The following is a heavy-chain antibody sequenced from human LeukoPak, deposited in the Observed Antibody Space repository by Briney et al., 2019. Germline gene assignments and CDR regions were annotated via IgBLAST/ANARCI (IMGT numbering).Heavy chain of an antibody. V-gene: IGHV3-7*01. CDR3: VRDGGVSGYDLLDY. CDR1: GFTFSNYW. J-gene: IGHJ4*02. D-gene: IGHD5-12*01. CDR2: INQDGSKE. Sequence: GGSLRLSCAASGFTFSNYWMTWVRQAPGKGLEWVAHINQDGSKEYYMDSVKARFTISRDNAKNSLSLQMNSLRAEDTAVYYCVRDGGVSGYDLLDYWGQGTLVTISS.